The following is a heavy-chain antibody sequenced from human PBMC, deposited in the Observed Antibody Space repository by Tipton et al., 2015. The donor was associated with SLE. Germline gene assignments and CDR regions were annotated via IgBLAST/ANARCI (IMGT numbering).Heavy chain of an antibody. CDR1: GGSISSGGYY. CDR2: IYYSGST. D-gene: IGHD3-10*01. Sequence: TLSLTCTVSGGSISSGGYYWSWIRQHPGKGLEWIGYIYYSGSTHYNPSLKSRVTISVDTSKNQFSLKLSSVTAADTAVYYCARRHYYGFGDFDYWGQGTLVTVSS. CDR3: ARRHYYGFGDFDY. V-gene: IGHV4-31*03. J-gene: IGHJ4*02.